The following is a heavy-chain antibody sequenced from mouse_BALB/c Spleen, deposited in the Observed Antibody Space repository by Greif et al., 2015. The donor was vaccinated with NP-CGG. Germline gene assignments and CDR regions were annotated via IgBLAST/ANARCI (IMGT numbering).Heavy chain of an antibody. CDR3: ARRYGSSYGGYYYAMDY. CDR1: GYTFTSYW. V-gene: IGHV1S81*02. Sequence: QVQLQQSGAELVKPGASVKLSCKASGYTFTSYWMHWVKQRPGQGLEWIGEINPSNGRTNYNEKFKSKATLTVDKSSSTAYMQLSSLTSEDSAVYYCARRYGSSYGGYYYAMDYWGQGTSVTVSS. J-gene: IGHJ4*01. D-gene: IGHD1-1*01. CDR2: INPSNGRT.